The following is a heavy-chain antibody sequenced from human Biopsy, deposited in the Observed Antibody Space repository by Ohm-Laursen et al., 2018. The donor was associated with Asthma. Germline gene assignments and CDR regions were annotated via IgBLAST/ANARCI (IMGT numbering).Heavy chain of an antibody. J-gene: IGHJ4*02. CDR3: ARDSYSSGLYDDFES. Sequence: RSLRLSCTASGFTFSRHALHWVRQAPGKGLEWVAGIYYDGSRKYYTESVKGRFTISRDNSKNRLYLEMASLRAEDTAVYYCARDSYSSGLYDDFESWGQGTLVTVSS. CDR1: GFTFSRHA. CDR2: IYYDGSRK. D-gene: IGHD6-19*01. V-gene: IGHV3-33*01.